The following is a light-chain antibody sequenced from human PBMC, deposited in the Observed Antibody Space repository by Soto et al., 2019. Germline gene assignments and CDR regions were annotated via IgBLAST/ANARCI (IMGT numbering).Light chain of an antibody. J-gene: IGKJ1*01. V-gene: IGKV3-20*01. CDR3: QQYGSSFRT. Sequence: EIVLTQSPGTLSLSPGERATLSCRASQSVSSSYLAGYQQKPGQAPRLLIYGASSRATGIPDRFSGSGSGTAVTLTISKLEPDDFAVYYCQQYGSSFRTFGPGTKVEIK. CDR1: QSVSSSY. CDR2: GAS.